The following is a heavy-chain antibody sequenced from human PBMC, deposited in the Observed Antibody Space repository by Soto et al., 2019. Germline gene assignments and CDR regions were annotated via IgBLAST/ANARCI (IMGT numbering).Heavy chain of an antibody. D-gene: IGHD3-3*01. CDR3: ARDRSTIYGVVTPIDY. Sequence: GGALRLSCAVSGFTFSPYSMNWVRQAPGKGLEWISYISSGGDTIYYADSVRGRFTVSRDNTKNSLYLQMDSLRDEDTAVYYCARDRSTIYGVVTPIDYWGQGTLVTVSS. V-gene: IGHV3-48*02. CDR2: ISSGGDTI. J-gene: IGHJ4*02. CDR1: GFTFSPYS.